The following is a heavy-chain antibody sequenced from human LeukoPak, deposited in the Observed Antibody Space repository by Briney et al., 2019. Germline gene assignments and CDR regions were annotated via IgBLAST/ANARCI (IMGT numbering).Heavy chain of an antibody. V-gene: IGHV3-66*04. CDR1: GFTVSNNY. D-gene: IGHD3-3*01. CDR3: ARLTSGNGLDV. Sequence: GSLRLSCAASGFTVSNNYMTWVRQAPGKGLEWVSVIYSGNRTKYADSVKGRFIISRDNSKNTLLFQMNSLRAEDTAVYYCARLTSGNGLDVWGQGTTVTVS. J-gene: IGHJ6*02. CDR2: IYSGNRT.